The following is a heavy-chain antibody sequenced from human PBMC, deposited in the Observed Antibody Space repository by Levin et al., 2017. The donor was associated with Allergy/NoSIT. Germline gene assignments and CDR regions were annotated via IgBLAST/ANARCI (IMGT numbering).Heavy chain of an antibody. Sequence: PGGSLRLSCAASGITFSNYAMSWVRQVPGKGLEWVSSISGRGDSAYYADSVKGRFTIPRDNYKSMLYLQLTSLKADDTAIYFCARPTWAFVSRGPLDDWGQGTPVTVSS. CDR2: ISGRGDSA. J-gene: IGHJ4*02. CDR3: ARPTWAFVSRGPLDD. CDR1: GITFSNYA. V-gene: IGHV3-23*01. D-gene: IGHD5/OR15-5a*01.